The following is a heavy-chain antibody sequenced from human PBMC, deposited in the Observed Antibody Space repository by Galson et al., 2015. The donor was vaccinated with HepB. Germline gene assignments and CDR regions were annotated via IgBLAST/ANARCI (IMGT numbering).Heavy chain of an antibody. J-gene: IGHJ4*02. Sequence: SVKVSCKASGYTFTGYYMHWVRQAPGQGLEWMGWINPNSGGTNYAPKFQGRVTMTRDTSISTAYMELSRLRSDDTAVYYCARDSGWQGNNLKFDYWGQGTLVTVSS. CDR1: GYTFTGYY. V-gene: IGHV1-2*02. CDR2: INPNSGGT. CDR3: ARDSGWQGNNLKFDY. D-gene: IGHD6-19*01.